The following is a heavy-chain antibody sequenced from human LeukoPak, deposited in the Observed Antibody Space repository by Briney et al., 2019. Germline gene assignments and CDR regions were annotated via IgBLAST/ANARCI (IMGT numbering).Heavy chain of an antibody. V-gene: IGHV3-7*01. CDR3: ARDRGLLRDYYYMDV. J-gene: IGHJ6*03. CDR1: GFTFSTYW. D-gene: IGHD3-10*01. Sequence: AGGSLRLSCAASGFTFSTYWMTWVRQAPGKGLEWVGNIKEDGSQKNYVDSVKGRFTISRDNAKNSLYLQMNSLRAEDTAVYYCARDRGLLRDYYYMDVWGKGTTVTVSS. CDR2: IKEDGSQK.